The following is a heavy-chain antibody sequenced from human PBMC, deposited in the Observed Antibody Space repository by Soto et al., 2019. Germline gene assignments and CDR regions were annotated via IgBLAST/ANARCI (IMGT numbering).Heavy chain of an antibody. D-gene: IGHD3-10*01. CDR2: IYYSGST. CDR3: ARGGGLLWFGDRGAFDI. CDR1: GGSISSYY. V-gene: IGHV4-59*01. J-gene: IGHJ3*02. Sequence: SLTCTVSGGSISSYYWSWIRQPPGKGLEWIGYIYYSGSTNYNPSLKSRVSISVDTSKNQFSLKLSSVTAADTAVYYCARGGGLLWFGDRGAFDIWGQGTMVTVSS.